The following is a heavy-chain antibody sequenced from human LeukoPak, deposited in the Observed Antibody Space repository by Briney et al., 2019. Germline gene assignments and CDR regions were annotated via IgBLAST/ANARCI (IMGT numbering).Heavy chain of an antibody. CDR3: AREAHSSSWRSAEYFQH. CDR2: ISAYNGNT. D-gene: IGHD6-13*01. J-gene: IGHJ1*01. Sequence: GASVKVSCKASGYTFTSYGISWVRQAPGQGLEWMGWISAYNGNTNYAQKLQGRVTMTTDTSTSTAYMELRSLRSDDTVVYYCAREAHSSSWRSAEYFQHWGQGTLVTVSS. V-gene: IGHV1-18*01. CDR1: GYTFTSYG.